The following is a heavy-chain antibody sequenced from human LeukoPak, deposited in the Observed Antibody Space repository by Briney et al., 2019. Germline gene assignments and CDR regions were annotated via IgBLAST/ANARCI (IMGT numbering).Heavy chain of an antibody. J-gene: IGHJ6*03. CDR3: ARGSYSYGFSYYYYYYYMDV. CDR1: GYTFTSYD. Sequence: ASVKVSCTASGYTFTSYDINWVRQATGQGLEWMGWMNPNSGNTGYAQKFQGRVTITRNTSISTAYMELSSLRSEDTAVYYCARGSYSYGFSYYYYYYYMDVWGKGTTVTVSS. V-gene: IGHV1-8*03. D-gene: IGHD5-18*01. CDR2: MNPNSGNT.